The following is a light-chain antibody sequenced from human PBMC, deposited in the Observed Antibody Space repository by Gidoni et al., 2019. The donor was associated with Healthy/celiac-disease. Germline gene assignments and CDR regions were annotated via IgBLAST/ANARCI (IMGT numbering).Light chain of an antibody. CDR3: QQYNNWPPRT. CDR2: GAS. Sequence: EIVMTQSPATLSVSHGERATLSCRASQSVSSNLAWYQQKPCQAPRLLIYGASTRFSGSGSGTEFTLTISSLHAEDFAVYYCQQYNNWPPRTFGQGTKVEIK. V-gene: IGKV3-15*01. CDR1: QSVSSN. J-gene: IGKJ1*01.